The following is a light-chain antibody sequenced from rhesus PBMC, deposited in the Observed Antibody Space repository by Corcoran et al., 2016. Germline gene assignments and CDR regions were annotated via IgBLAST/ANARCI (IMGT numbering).Light chain of an antibody. Sequence: DIQMTQSPSSLSASVGDRVTITCQASQGISSWLAWYQQKPGQDPKLLIYAASSLQRGVPSRLSGSGCGTDFPLTISSLQPEDCATYYCQQHNSYPYSFGQGTKVGIK. CDR2: AAS. CDR1: QGISSW. J-gene: IGKJ2*01. V-gene: IGKV1-33*02. CDR3: QQHNSYPYS.